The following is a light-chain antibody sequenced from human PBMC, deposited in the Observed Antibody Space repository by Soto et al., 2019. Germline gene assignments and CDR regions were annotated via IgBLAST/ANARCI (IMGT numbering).Light chain of an antibody. CDR2: GNS. J-gene: IGLJ2*01. CDR3: QSYDSSHVV. V-gene: IGLV1-40*01. CDR1: SSNIGAGYD. Sequence: QSVLTQPPSVSGAPGQRVTISCTGSSSNIGAGYDVHWYQQLPGTAPKLLIYGNSNRPSGVPDRFSGSKSDTSASLAITGLQAEDEADYYCQSYDSSHVVFGGGTKLTVL.